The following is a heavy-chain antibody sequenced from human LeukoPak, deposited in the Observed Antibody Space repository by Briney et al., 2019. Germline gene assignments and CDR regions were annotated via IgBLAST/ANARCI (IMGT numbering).Heavy chain of an antibody. CDR1: GFTFSSYA. Sequence: GGSLRLSCAASGFTFSSYAMSWVRQAPGKGLEWVSLISGDGGSTYYADSVKGRFTISRDNSKNSLYLQMNSLRTEDTALYYCAKDRYCSSTSCYAPFDYWGQGTLVTVSS. V-gene: IGHV3-43*02. CDR3: AKDRYCSSTSCYAPFDY. D-gene: IGHD2-2*01. J-gene: IGHJ4*02. CDR2: ISGDGGST.